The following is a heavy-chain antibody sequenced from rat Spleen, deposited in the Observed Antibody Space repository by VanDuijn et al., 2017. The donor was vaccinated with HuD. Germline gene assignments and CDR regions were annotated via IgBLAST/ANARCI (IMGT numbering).Heavy chain of an antibody. CDR1: GFISSDHY. V-gene: IGHV5-29*01. CDR3: ARARLG. J-gene: IGHJ2*01. CDR2: INYDGSST. Sequence: EVQLVESDGGLVRPGRSLKLSCAASGFISSDHYVAWVRQAPTKGLEWVATINYDGSSTFYRDSVRDRFTISRDNAKSTLYLQMNSLRSEDTATYYCARARLGWGQGVMVTVSS. D-gene: IGHD4-1*01.